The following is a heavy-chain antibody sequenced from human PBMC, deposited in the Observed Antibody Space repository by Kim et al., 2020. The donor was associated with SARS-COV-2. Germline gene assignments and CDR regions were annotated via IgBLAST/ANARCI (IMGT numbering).Heavy chain of an antibody. D-gene: IGHD3-22*01. Sequence: GGSLRLSCTXSGFTFGDYAMSWVRQAPGKGLEWVGFIRSKAYGGTTEYAASVKGRFTIARDDSKSIAYLQMNSLKTEDTAVYYCTREYYYDSSGYDWGQGTLVTVSS. CDR2: IRSKAYGGTT. V-gene: IGHV3-49*04. CDR3: TREYYYDSSGYD. J-gene: IGHJ4*02. CDR1: GFTFGDYA.